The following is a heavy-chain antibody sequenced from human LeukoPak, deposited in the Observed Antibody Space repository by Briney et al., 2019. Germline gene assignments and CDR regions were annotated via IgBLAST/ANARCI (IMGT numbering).Heavy chain of an antibody. CDR2: IYYSGST. V-gene: IGHV4-39*01. Sequence: PSETLSLACTVSGGSISSSSYYWGWIRQPPGKGLEWIGSIYYSGSTYYNPSLKSRVTISVDTSKNQFSLKLSSVTAADTAVYYCARLDYDFWSGYGAFDIWGQGTMATVSS. J-gene: IGHJ3*02. D-gene: IGHD3-3*01. CDR3: ARLDYDFWSGYGAFDI. CDR1: GGSISSSSYY.